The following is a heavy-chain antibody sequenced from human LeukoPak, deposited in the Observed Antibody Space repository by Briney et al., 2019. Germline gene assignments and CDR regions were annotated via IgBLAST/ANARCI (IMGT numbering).Heavy chain of an antibody. J-gene: IGHJ6*03. CDR1: GGSISSYY. Sequence: SETLSLTCTVSGGSISSYYWSWIRQPAGKGLEWIGRIYTSGSTNYTPSLKSRVTMSVDTSKHQFSLKLRSVTAADTAVYYCARGRIATRPYYYYMDVWGKGTTVTVSS. CDR2: IYTSGST. D-gene: IGHD2-15*01. V-gene: IGHV4-4*07. CDR3: ARGRIATRPYYYYMDV.